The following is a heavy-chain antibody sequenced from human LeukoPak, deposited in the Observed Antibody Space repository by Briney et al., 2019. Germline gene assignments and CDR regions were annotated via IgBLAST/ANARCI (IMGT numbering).Heavy chain of an antibody. V-gene: IGHV3-43D*04. CDR3: AKDRGRRDGYNMDY. D-gene: IGHD5-24*01. J-gene: IGHJ4*02. CDR2: ISWDGGST. CDR1: GFTFDDYA. Sequence: GGSLRLSCAASGFTFDDYAIHWVRQAPGKGLEWVSLISWDGGSTYYADSVKGRFTISRDNSKNSLYLQMNSLRAEDTALYYCAKDRGRRDGYNMDYWGQGTLVTVSS.